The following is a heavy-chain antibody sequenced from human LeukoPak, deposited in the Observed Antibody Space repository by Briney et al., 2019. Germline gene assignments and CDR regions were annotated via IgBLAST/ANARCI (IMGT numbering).Heavy chain of an antibody. CDR1: GFTFDDYA. Sequence: GGSLRLSCAASGFTFDDYAMHWVRQAPGKGLEWVSGISWNSGSIGYADSVKGRFTISRDNAKNSLYLQMNSLRAEDTALHYCAKGSYYGSGSYYFGYWGQGTLVTVSS. CDR2: ISWNSGSI. V-gene: IGHV3-9*01. D-gene: IGHD3-10*01. J-gene: IGHJ4*02. CDR3: AKGSYYGSGSYYFGY.